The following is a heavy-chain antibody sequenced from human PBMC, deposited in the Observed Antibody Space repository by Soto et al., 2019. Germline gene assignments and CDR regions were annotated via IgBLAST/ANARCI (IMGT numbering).Heavy chain of an antibody. D-gene: IGHD2-21*01. CDR1: GGSISSYH. CDR3: ARIVPLSGGGGHYRDV. CDR2: IYYSGST. V-gene: IGHV4-59*01. J-gene: IGHJ6*03. Sequence: QVQLQESGPGLVKPSETLSLACTVSGGSISSYHWSWIRQPPGKGLEWIGLIYYSGSTNYHSSLTSRVTISIDTSKNRFSLQLTSVTAADAGVYYCARIVPLSGGGGHYRDVWGKGATVTVSS.